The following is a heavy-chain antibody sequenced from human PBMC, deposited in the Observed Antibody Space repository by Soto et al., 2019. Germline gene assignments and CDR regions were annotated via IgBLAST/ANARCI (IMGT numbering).Heavy chain of an antibody. V-gene: IGHV3-74*01. Sequence: EVQLAESGGGLVQPGGSLRLSCAASGFTFIPYWMHWVRQAPGKGLVWVSRINPDGSSTDYADSVKGRFTISRDNAKNTLYLQMNSLRAEATAVYYCGRGGSDSPRGMDVWGQGTTVTVSS. CDR1: GFTFIPYW. CDR3: GRGGSDSPRGMDV. D-gene: IGHD6-19*01. J-gene: IGHJ6*02. CDR2: INPDGSST.